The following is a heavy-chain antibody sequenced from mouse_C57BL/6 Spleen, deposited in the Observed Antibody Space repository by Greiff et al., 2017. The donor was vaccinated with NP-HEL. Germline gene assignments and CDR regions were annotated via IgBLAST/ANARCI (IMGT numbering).Heavy chain of an antibody. J-gene: IGHJ1*03. CDR3: ARSGSSHWYFDV. V-gene: IGHV1-69*01. CDR2: IDPSDSYT. D-gene: IGHD1-1*01. CDR1: GYTFTSYW. Sequence: QVQLQQSGAELVMPGASVKLSCKASGYTFTSYWMHWVKQRPGQGLEWIGEIDPSDSYTNYNQKFKGKSTLTVDKSSSTAYMQLSSLTSEDSAVYYCARSGSSHWYFDVWGTGTTVTVSS.